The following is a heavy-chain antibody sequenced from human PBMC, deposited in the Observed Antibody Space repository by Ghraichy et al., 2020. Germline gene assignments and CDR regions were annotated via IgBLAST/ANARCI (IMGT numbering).Heavy chain of an antibody. CDR2: ISSRGST. D-gene: IGHD3-10*01. CDR3: ARGYGSVRSYG. V-gene: IGHV3-69-1*01. J-gene: IGHJ4*02. Sequence: LSLTCAASGFTFSSYDLTWVRQAPGKGLELVSSISSRGSTSYTDSVKGRFTISRDNAKNLVHLQMNSLKDEDTAMYYCARGYGSVRSYGWGQGTLVTVSS. CDR1: GFTFSSYD.